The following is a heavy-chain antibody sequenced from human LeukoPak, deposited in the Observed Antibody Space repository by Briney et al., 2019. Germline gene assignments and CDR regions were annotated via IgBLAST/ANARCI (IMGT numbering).Heavy chain of an antibody. D-gene: IGHD6-13*01. V-gene: IGHV3-23*01. J-gene: IGHJ5*02. CDR2: ISGSGGTT. Sequence: GGSLRLSCAASGFTFSSYDMRWVRQAPGKGLEWVSAISGSGGTTYYADSVKGRFTISRDNSKNTLYLQMNSLRAEDTAVYYCAKFAGSRRFDPWGQGTLVTVSS. CDR3: AKFAGSRRFDP. CDR1: GFTFSSYD.